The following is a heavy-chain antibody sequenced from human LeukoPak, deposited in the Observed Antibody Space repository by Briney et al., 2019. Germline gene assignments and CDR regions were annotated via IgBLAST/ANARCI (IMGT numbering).Heavy chain of an antibody. V-gene: IGHV1-69*13. Sequence: SVKVSCKASGGTFSSYAISWVRQAPGQGLEWMGGIIPIFGTANYAQKFQGRVTITADESTSTAYMELSSLRSEDTAVYYCARAPPRIAVAGTDDYWGQGTLVTVSS. CDR1: GGTFSSYA. CDR2: IIPIFGTA. CDR3: ARAPPRIAVAGTDDY. D-gene: IGHD6-19*01. J-gene: IGHJ4*02.